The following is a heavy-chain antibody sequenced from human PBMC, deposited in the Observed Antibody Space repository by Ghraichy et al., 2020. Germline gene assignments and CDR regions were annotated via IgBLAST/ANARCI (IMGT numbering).Heavy chain of an antibody. J-gene: IGHJ6*02. CDR2: ISAYNGNT. V-gene: IGHV1-18*01. CDR3: ARDRGESRTRRIPYGMDV. D-gene: IGHD2-2*02. Sequence: ASVKVSCKASGYTFTSYGISWVRQSPGQGLEWMGWISAYNGNTNYAQKLQGRVTMTTDTSTSTAYMELRSLRSDDTAVYYCARDRGESRTRRIPYGMDVWGQGTTVTV. CDR1: GYTFTSYG.